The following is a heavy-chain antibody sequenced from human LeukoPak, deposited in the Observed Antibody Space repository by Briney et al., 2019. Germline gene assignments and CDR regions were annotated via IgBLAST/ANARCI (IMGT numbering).Heavy chain of an antibody. J-gene: IGHJ4*02. CDR3: ARAPAYDFWSGYYPRPFDY. V-gene: IGHV3-48*03. CDR2: ISSSGSTI. CDR1: GFTFSSYE. D-gene: IGHD3-3*01. Sequence: GGSLRLSCAASGFTFSSYEMNWVRQAPGKGLEWVSYISSSGSTIYYADSVKGRFTISRDNAKNSLYLQMNSLRAEDMAVYYCARAPAYDFWSGYYPRPFDYWGQGTLVTVSS.